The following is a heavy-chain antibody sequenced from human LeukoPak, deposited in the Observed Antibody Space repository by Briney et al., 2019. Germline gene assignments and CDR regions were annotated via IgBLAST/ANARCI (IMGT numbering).Heavy chain of an antibody. V-gene: IGHV3-7*01. CDR1: GFTFSNYW. CDR2: IKQDGSEK. Sequence: HPGGSLRLSCAASGFTFSNYWMNWVRQAPGKGLEWVANIKQDGSEKYYVDSVKSRFTISRDNAKNSLYLQMNSLRAEDTAVYYCARDHLPQDHSGWYLDYWGQGTLVTVSS. CDR3: ARDHLPQDHSGWYLDY. J-gene: IGHJ4*02. D-gene: IGHD6-19*01.